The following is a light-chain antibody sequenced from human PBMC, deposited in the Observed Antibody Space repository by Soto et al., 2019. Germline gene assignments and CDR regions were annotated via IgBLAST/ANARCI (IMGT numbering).Light chain of an antibody. Sequence: QSVLTQPASVSGSPGQSITISCTGATSGVGSYHLVSWYQQYPGKAPKLMIYEGTKRPSGVSNRFAGSKSGNTASLTISGLQAEYEADYYCCLYAGSSTFVVFGGGTKLTVL. CDR2: EGT. CDR1: TSGVGSYHL. J-gene: IGLJ3*02. V-gene: IGLV2-23*03. CDR3: CLYAGSSTFVV.